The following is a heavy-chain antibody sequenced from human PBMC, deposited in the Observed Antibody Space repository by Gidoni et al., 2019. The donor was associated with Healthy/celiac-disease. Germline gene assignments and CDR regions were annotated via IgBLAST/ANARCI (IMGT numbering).Heavy chain of an antibody. CDR1: GLPFRSYA. V-gene: IGHV3-30-3*01. CDR3: ARPFIAAAGPYYFDY. D-gene: IGHD6-13*01. J-gene: IGHJ4*02. CDR2: ITYDGSNK. Sequence: VPLLESGGGVVQPGRSLRLSCAASGLPFRSYAMHWVRQAPGKGLEWVAVITYDGSNKYYADSVKGRFTISRDNSKNTLYLQMNSLRAEDTAVYYCARPFIAAAGPYYFDYWGQGTLVTVSS.